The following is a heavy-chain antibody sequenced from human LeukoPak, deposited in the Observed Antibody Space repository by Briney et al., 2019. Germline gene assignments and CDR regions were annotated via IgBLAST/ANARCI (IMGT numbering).Heavy chain of an antibody. CDR3: AKVLRQWPHALLFDY. CDR1: GFTFSNYA. Sequence: GGSLRLSCAASGFTFSNYAMSWVRQAPGKGLEWVSTISDSGGNTYYADSVKGRFTISRDNSKNTLYLQMNSLRAEDTAVYYCAKVLRQWPHALLFDYWGQGTLVTVSS. J-gene: IGHJ4*02. D-gene: IGHD6-19*01. V-gene: IGHV3-23*01. CDR2: ISDSGGNT.